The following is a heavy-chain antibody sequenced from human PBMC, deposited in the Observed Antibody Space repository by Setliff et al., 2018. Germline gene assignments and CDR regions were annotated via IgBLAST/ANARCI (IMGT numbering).Heavy chain of an antibody. CDR1: EFTFNKYW. CDR3: RQAVVGRDVFDI. D-gene: IGHD1-1*01. V-gene: IGHV4-34*08. CDR2: INHSGSG. J-gene: IGHJ3*02. Sequence: SETLRLSCAASEFTFNKYWMTWVRQPPGKGLEWFGEINHSGSGDYNPSFKSRVTISVDTSKKQFSLTLTSVTAADTALYYCRQAVVGRDVFDIWGQGTVVTVSS.